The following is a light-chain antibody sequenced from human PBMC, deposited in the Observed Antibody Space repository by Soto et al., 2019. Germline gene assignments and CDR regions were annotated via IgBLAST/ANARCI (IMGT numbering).Light chain of an antibody. CDR2: EVT. V-gene: IGLV2-8*01. CDR3: SSYAGSNMGV. Sequence: QSALTQPPSASGSPGQSVTISCTGTSSDVGGYNFVSWYQQQPGKAPKLIIYEVTQRPSGVPDRFSGSKSGNTASLTVSGLQAEDEAEYYCSSYAGSNMGVFGTGTRSPS. J-gene: IGLJ1*01. CDR1: SSDVGGYNF.